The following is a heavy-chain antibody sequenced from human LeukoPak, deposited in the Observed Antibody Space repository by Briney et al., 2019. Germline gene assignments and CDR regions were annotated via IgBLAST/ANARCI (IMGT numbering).Heavy chain of an antibody. J-gene: IGHJ3*02. CDR3: AKDYWGQLADAFDI. CDR2: IKEDGSEK. D-gene: IGHD6-6*01. Sequence: GGSLRLSCATSGFTFSIYWMSWVRQAPGKGLEWVANIKEDGSEKNYVDSVKGRFTISRDNAKNSLYLQMNSLRAEDTAVYYCAKDYWGQLADAFDIWGQGTMVTVSS. V-gene: IGHV3-7*01. CDR1: GFTFSIYW.